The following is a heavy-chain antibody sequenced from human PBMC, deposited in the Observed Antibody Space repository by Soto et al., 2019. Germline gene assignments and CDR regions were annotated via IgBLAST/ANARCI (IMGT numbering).Heavy chain of an antibody. CDR1: GFTFSSYS. CDR2: ISSSSSTI. Sequence: EVQLVESGGGLVQPGGSLRLSCAASGFTFSSYSMNWVRQAPGKGLVWVSYISSSSSTIYYADSVKGRFTISRDNAKNSLYLQMNSLRDEDTAVYYCARDIDYYDRYYYYYGMDVWGQGTTVTVSS. J-gene: IGHJ6*02. D-gene: IGHD3-22*01. V-gene: IGHV3-48*02. CDR3: ARDIDYYDRYYYYYGMDV.